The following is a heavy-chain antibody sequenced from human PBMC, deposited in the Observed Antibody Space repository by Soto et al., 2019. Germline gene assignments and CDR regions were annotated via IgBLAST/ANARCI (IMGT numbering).Heavy chain of an antibody. D-gene: IGHD3-16*01. CDR1: GFTFINYA. V-gene: IGHV3-23*01. Sequence: EVQLLESGGGLVQPGGSLRLSCATSGFTFINYAMPWVRQAPGKGLEWVSIISGEGSSTHYADFVKGRFIISRDSSTNTLYLQMGSLRAEDTAVYYCAKARLYNSPFDNWGQGTVVSVSS. J-gene: IGHJ4*02. CDR2: ISGEGSST. CDR3: AKARLYNSPFDN.